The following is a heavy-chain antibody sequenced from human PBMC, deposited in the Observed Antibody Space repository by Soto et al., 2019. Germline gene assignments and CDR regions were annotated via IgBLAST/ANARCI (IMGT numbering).Heavy chain of an antibody. Sequence: QITLKESGPTLVKPTQTLTLTCTFSGFSLTSGVVGVGWIRQPPGEALEWLALIYWNDEQYYNPSLRNRLTITRDTSKNQVVLTMTNMDTVDTATYYCAHRLPGPSGYDVWGQGTKVTVYS. CDR1: GFSLTSGVVG. V-gene: IGHV2-5*01. J-gene: IGHJ6*02. CDR2: IYWNDEQ. CDR3: AHRLPGPSGYDV. D-gene: IGHD6-13*01.